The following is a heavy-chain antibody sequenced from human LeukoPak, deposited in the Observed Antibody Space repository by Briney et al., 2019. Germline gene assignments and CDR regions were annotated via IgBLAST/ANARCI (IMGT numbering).Heavy chain of an antibody. Sequence: GESLKSPCQGSGYSFTSYWIGWVRQMPGKGLEWMGIIYPGDSDTRYRPSFPGQVTLSAVTSIRTAYLQWSSVKASDTAMYYCARGNWNDVEDWFDPWGQGTLVTVSS. V-gene: IGHV5-51*01. D-gene: IGHD1-1*01. CDR3: ARGNWNDVEDWFDP. CDR1: GYSFTSYW. CDR2: IYPGDSDT. J-gene: IGHJ5*02.